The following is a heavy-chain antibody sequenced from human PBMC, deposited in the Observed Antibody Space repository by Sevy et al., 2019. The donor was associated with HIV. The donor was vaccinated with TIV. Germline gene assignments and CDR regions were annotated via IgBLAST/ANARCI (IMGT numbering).Heavy chain of an antibody. CDR2: IWYDGSNK. CDR3: EREGGRRDIVLVPAARDY. Sequence: GESLKISCAASGFSFSSYGIHWVRQAPGKGLEWVAVIWYDGSNKNSADSVKGRFTISRDNSKHNLYLRMNSLVAEDTPMYYCEREGGRRDIVLVPAARDYWGQGTLVTVSS. D-gene: IGHD2-2*01. CDR1: GFSFSSYG. J-gene: IGHJ4*02. V-gene: IGHV3-33*01.